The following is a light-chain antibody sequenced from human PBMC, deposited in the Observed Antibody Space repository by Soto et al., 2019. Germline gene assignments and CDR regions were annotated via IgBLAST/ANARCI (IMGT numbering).Light chain of an antibody. CDR2: EVT. CDR3: ASYAGNNNFVL. CDR1: SSDVGAYNY. J-gene: IGLJ2*01. Sequence: QSALAQPPSASGSPGQSGTISCTGTSSDVGAYNYVSWYQQHPGKAPKLVIYEVTERPSGVPERFSGSKSGSTASLTVSGLQAEDEALYYCASYAGNNNFVLLGGRTKLTVL. V-gene: IGLV2-8*01.